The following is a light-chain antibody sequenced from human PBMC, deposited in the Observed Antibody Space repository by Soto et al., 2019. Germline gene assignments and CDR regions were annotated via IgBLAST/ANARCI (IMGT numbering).Light chain of an antibody. V-gene: IGKV1-5*01. CDR1: QSISSY. CDR3: QQYNSYS. CDR2: HAS. J-gene: IGKJ1*01. Sequence: DIPMTQSPSSLSASLGDRVTITCRASQSISSYLNWYQQKPGTAPKVLIYHASNLQSGVPSRFSGSGSGTEFTLTISSLQPDDFATYYCQQYNSYSFGQGTKVDI.